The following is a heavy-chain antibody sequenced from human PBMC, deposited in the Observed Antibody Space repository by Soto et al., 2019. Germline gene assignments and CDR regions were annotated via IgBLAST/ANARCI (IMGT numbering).Heavy chain of an antibody. D-gene: IGHD2-15*01. CDR3: SINPGPEVAASLEYYYFSGMDV. J-gene: IGHJ6*02. CDR1: GYSFTSYL. CDR2: IHPGDSDT. V-gene: IGHV5-51*01. Sequence: GESLKISFEASGYSFTSYLIGWVRQMPVKGLEWMGIIHPGDSDTKYSPSFQGQVTISVDKSITTAYLQWSSLKASDTAMYYCSINPGPEVAASLEYYYFSGMDVWGQGTTVAVSS.